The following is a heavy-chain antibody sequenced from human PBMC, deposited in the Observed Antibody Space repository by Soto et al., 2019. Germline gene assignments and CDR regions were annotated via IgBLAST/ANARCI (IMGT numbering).Heavy chain of an antibody. Sequence: GGSLRLSCAASGFTFSSYGMHWVRQAPGKGLEWVAVISYDGSNKYYADSVKGRFTISRDNSKNTLYLQMNSLRAEDTAVYYCAKDSGGPYDYVWGSYRNYYFDYWGQGTLVTVSS. V-gene: IGHV3-30*18. D-gene: IGHD3-16*02. CDR1: GFTFSSYG. J-gene: IGHJ4*02. CDR3: AKDSGGPYDYVWGSYRNYYFDY. CDR2: ISYDGSNK.